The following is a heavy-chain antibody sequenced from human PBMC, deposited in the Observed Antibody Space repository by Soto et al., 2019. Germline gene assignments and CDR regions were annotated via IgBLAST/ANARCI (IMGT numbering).Heavy chain of an antibody. Sequence: SETLSLTCTVSGGSISSSSYYWGWIRQPPGKGLEWIGRIYSSGSTYYNPSLKSRVTISVDTSKNQFSVKLSSVTAADTAVYYCARQVEPWGSSWSRGFDFWGQGAVVTVSS. CDR2: IYSSGST. D-gene: IGHD6-13*01. CDR3: ARQVEPWGSSWSRGFDF. J-gene: IGHJ4*02. CDR1: GGSISSSSYY. V-gene: IGHV4-39*01.